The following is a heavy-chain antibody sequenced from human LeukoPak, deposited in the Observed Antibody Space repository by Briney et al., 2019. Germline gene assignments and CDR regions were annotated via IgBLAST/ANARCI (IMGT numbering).Heavy chain of an antibody. J-gene: IGHJ4*02. Sequence: GGSLRLSCAASGFTFSSYAMSWVRQAPGKGLEWVSTIGRSDTYYADSVQGRFTISRDSSKTTLYLQMNSLRAEDTAVYYCAKDADSSGYYDYWGQGTLVTVSS. V-gene: IGHV3-23*01. CDR1: GFTFSSYA. CDR2: IGRSDT. CDR3: AKDADSSGYYDY. D-gene: IGHD3-22*01.